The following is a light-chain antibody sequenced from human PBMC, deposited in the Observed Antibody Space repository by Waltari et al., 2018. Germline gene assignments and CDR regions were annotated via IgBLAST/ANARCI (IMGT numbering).Light chain of an antibody. J-gene: IGKJ4*01. CDR3: QQRSNWPKVT. V-gene: IGKV3-11*01. Sequence: EIVLTQSPATLSLSPGERATLSCRASQSISSYLAWYQQKPGQAPRLLIYDASNRAPGIPARFSGSGSGTDVTLSISSLAPDDFAVYYCQQRSNWPKVTFGGGTKVEIK. CDR2: DAS. CDR1: QSISSY.